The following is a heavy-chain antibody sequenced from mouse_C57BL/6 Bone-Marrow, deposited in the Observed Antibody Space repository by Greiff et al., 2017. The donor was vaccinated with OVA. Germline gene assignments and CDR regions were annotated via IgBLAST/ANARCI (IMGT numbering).Heavy chain of an antibody. J-gene: IGHJ2*01. Sequence: QVQLQQPGAELVMPGASVKLSCKASGYTFTSYWMHWVKQRPGQGLEWIGEIDPSDSYTNYNPKFKGKSTLTVDKSSSTAYMQLSSLTAEDSAVYYGARIDFTTVAPRDYWGQGTTLTVSA. CDR1: GYTFTSYW. CDR3: ARIDFTTVAPRDY. CDR2: IDPSDSYT. V-gene: IGHV1-69*01. D-gene: IGHD1-1*01.